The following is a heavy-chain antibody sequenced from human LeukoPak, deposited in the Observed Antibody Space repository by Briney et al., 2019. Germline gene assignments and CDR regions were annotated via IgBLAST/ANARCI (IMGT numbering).Heavy chain of an antibody. D-gene: IGHD3-22*01. CDR3: ARDHLPYYYDSSGYQGFDP. CDR1: GYTFTSYG. V-gene: IGHV1-18*01. J-gene: IGHJ5*02. CDR2: ISAYNGNI. Sequence: ASVKVSCKASGYTFTSYGISWVRQAPGQGLEWMGWISAYNGNINYAQKLQGRVTMTTDTSTSTAYMELRSLRSDDTAVYYCARDHLPYYYDSSGYQGFDPWGQGTLVTVSS.